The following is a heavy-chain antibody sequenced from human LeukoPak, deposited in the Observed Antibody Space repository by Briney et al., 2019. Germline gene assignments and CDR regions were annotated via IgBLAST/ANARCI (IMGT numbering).Heavy chain of an antibody. CDR2: IKQDGSEK. CDR1: GFTFSSYW. D-gene: IGHD2-15*01. CDR3: ARSPRYCSGGSCPPGYYYYYMDV. Sequence: PGGSLRLSCAASGFTFSSYWMSWVRQAPGKGLEWVANIKQDGSEKYYVDSVKGRFTISRDNAKNSLYLQMNSLRAEDTAVYYCARSPRYCSGGSCPPGYYYYYMDVWGKGTTVTVSS. V-gene: IGHV3-7*03. J-gene: IGHJ6*03.